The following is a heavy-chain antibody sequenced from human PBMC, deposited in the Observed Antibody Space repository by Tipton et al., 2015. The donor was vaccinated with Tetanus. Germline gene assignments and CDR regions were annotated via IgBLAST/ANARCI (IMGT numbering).Heavy chain of an antibody. Sequence: TLSLTCAVYGGSFSGYYWSWIRQPPGKGLEWIGEINHSGSTNYNPSLKSRVTISVDTSKNQFSLKLSSVTAADTAVYYCARGGYSGSYWADLQRVHFDDWGQGTLVTVSS. CDR2: INHSGST. V-gene: IGHV4-34*01. D-gene: IGHD1-26*01. CDR3: ARGGYSGSYWADLQRVHFDD. CDR1: GGSFSGYY. J-gene: IGHJ4*02.